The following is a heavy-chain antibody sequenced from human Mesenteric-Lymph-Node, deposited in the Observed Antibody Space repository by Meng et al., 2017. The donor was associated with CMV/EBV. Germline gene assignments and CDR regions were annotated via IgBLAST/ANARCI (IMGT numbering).Heavy chain of an antibody. Sequence: GESLKISCAASGFTLRSYGMHWVRQAPGKGLEWVAFIRYDGSNKYHVDSVKGRFTISRDNSKNTLYLQMNSLRAEDTAVYYCAKEQYDSSGPYGMDVWGQGTTVTVSS. V-gene: IGHV3-30*02. J-gene: IGHJ6*02. CDR3: AKEQYDSSGPYGMDV. CDR1: GFTLRSYG. CDR2: IRYDGSNK. D-gene: IGHD3-22*01.